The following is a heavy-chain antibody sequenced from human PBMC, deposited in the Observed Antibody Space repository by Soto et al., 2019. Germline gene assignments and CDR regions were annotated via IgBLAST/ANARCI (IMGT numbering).Heavy chain of an antibody. Sequence: QVQLQESGPGLVKPSETLSLTCTVSGGSISSYYWSWIRQPPGKGLEWIGYIFYSGSTNYNPSLKRRVTISVDTSKNQFALKLSSVTAADTAVYYCARRWGTSFAFWGQGTLVTVSS. D-gene: IGHD7-27*01. CDR1: GGSISSYY. CDR2: IFYSGST. CDR3: ARRWGTSFAF. J-gene: IGHJ4*02. V-gene: IGHV4-59*01.